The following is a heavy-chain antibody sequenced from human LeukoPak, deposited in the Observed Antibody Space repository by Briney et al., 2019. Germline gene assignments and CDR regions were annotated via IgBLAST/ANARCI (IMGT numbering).Heavy chain of an antibody. V-gene: IGHV1-18*01. Sequence: ASVKVSCKASGYTFTSYGISWVRQAPGQGLEWVGWISAYNGNTNYAQKLQGRVTMTTDTSTSTAYMELRSLRSDDTAVYYCATKLYDFWSAFDIWGQGAMVTVSS. J-gene: IGHJ3*02. CDR1: GYTFTSYG. CDR3: ATKLYDFWSAFDI. CDR2: ISAYNGNT. D-gene: IGHD3-3*01.